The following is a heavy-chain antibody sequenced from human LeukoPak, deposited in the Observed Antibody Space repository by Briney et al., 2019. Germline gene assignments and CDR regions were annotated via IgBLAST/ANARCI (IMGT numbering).Heavy chain of an antibody. CDR2: ISAYNGNT. CDR3: ARDKVGATEGDFDY. CDR1: GYTFTSYG. V-gene: IGHV1-18*01. J-gene: IGHJ4*02. Sequence: ASVKVSCKASGYTFTSYGISWVRQAPGQGLEWMGWISAYNGNTNYAQKLQGRVTMTTDTSTSTAYMELRSLRSDETAVYYCARDKVGATEGDFDYWGQGTLVTVSS. D-gene: IGHD1-26*01.